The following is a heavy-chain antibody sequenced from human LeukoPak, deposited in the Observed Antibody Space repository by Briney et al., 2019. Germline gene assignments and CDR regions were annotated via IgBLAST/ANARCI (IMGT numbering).Heavy chain of an antibody. CDR2: IYTSGST. CDR3: ARWGFYDSSGYLAY. J-gene: IGHJ4*02. CDR1: GGSISSYY. V-gene: IGHV4-4*07. D-gene: IGHD3-22*01. Sequence: SETLSLTCTGSGGSISSYYWSWIRQPAGKGLEWIGRIYTSGSTNYNPSLKSRVTMSVDTSKNQFSLKLSSVTAADTAVYYCARWGFYDSSGYLAYWGQGTLVTVSS.